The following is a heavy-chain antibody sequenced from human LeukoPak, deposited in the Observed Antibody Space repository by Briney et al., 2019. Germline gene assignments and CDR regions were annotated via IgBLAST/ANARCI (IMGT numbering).Heavy chain of an antibody. CDR1: GYTFTSYD. CDR3: ARVYYDSSGYYYPLDY. Sequence: ASVKVSCKASGYTFTSYDINWVRQATGQGLEWMGWMNPNSGNTGYAQKFQGRVTMTRNTSISTAYMELSSLRSEDTAVYYCARVYYDSSGYYYPLDYWGQGTLVTVSS. J-gene: IGHJ4*02. CDR2: MNPNSGNT. D-gene: IGHD3-22*01. V-gene: IGHV1-8*01.